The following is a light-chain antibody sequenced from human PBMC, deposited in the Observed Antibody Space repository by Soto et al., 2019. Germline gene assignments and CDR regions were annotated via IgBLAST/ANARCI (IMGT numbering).Light chain of an antibody. Sequence: EIVLTQSPGPLSLSPGERATLSCRSSQSVSSSYLAWYQQKPGQAPSLLIYDASRRATGIPDRFSGSGSGTDFTLTISRLEPEDVAVYYCQQYGSSPITFGQGTRLEIK. CDR3: QQYGSSPIT. J-gene: IGKJ5*01. CDR2: DAS. V-gene: IGKV3-20*01. CDR1: QSVSSSY.